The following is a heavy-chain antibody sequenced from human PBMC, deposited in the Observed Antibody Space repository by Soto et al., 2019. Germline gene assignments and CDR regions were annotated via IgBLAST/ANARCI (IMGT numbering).Heavy chain of an antibody. V-gene: IGHV3-23*01. CDR1: GFTFTTYA. Sequence: EVQLLESGGGLAQPAGSLRLSCAASGFTFTTYAMVWVRQAPGKGLEWVSTISDSGHKTYYADSVKGRFTISRANSNNTLSLQVNSLRAEDTSVYYCAKVGLVMGFYYYAMDVWGQGTRVTFSS. CDR3: AKVGLVMGFYYYAMDV. D-gene: IGHD3-3*01. J-gene: IGHJ6*02. CDR2: ISDSGHKT.